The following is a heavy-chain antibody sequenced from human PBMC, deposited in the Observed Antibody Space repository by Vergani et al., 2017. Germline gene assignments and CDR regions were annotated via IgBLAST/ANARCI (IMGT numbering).Heavy chain of an antibody. J-gene: IGHJ5*02. D-gene: IGHD3-16*02. CDR1: GGSFSGYY. Sequence: QVQLQESGPGLVKPSETLSLTCAVYGGSFSGYYWSWIRQPPGKGLDWMGEINHSGSNNYNPSLKSRVTISVDTSKNQFSLKLSSVTAADTAVYYCARGGLMRGXYVWGSYRYSVFNWFDPWGQGTLVTVSS. V-gene: IGHV4-34*01. CDR3: ARGGLMRGXYVWGSYRYSVFNWFDP. CDR2: INHSGSN.